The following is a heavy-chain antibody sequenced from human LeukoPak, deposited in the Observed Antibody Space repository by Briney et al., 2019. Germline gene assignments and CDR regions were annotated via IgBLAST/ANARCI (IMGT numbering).Heavy chain of an antibody. V-gene: IGHV3-23*01. J-gene: IGHJ3*02. CDR1: GITFDSYA. D-gene: IGHD1-26*01. Sequence: GGSLRLSCAAAGITFDSYAMSWVRQAPGKGLEWISVITGSGGRTSYADSVKGRFIISRNNSKNTLHLQMHSLRAEDTAVYYCAKDPIVGATTGTDAFDIWGQGTMVTVSS. CDR3: AKDPIVGATTGTDAFDI. CDR2: ITGSGGRT.